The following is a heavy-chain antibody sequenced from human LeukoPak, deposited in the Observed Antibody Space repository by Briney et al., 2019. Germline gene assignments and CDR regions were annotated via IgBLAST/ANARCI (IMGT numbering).Heavy chain of an antibody. CDR2: IKQDGSEE. Sequence: GGSLRLSCAASGFTFSSYWMSWVRQAPGKGLEWVANIKQDGSEENCVDSVKGRFTISRDNAKNSLYLEMNSLRAEDSAVYYCGASVFWWGQGTLVTVSS. D-gene: IGHD3-3*01. J-gene: IGHJ4*02. CDR3: GASVFW. V-gene: IGHV3-7*03. CDR1: GFTFSSYW.